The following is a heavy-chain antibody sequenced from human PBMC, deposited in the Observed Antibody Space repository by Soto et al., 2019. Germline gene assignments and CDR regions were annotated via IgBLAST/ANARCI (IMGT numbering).Heavy chain of an antibody. D-gene: IGHD3-22*01. CDR1: GFTFSSSA. J-gene: IGHJ4*01. V-gene: IGHV3-23*01. CDR3: AKVSSSAYHY. Sequence: GGSLRLSCAASGFTFSSSAMSWVRQAPGKGLEWVSLISGSGSNTYYADSVKDRFIISRDNSKNTLYLQVTSLRAEDTAVYYCAKVSSSAYHYWGHGTLVTVSS. CDR2: ISGSGSNT.